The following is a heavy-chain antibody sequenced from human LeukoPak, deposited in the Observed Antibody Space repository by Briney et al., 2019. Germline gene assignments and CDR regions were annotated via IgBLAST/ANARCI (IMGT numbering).Heavy chain of an antibody. CDR1: GFTFSTYS. J-gene: IGHJ4*02. Sequence: GRSLRLSCAASGFTFSTYSMHWVRQAPGKGLEWVAVISYDGTNKYYAESVKGRFTFSRDNSNYTLYLQMNSLRPEDTAVYYCARRMVTATTAFDYWGQGTLVTVSS. CDR2: ISYDGTNK. V-gene: IGHV3-30*04. CDR3: ARRMVTATTAFDY. D-gene: IGHD2-21*02.